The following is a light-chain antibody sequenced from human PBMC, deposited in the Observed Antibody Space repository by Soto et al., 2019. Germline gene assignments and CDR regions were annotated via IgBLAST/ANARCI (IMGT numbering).Light chain of an antibody. Sequence: ETVLTQSPGTLSLSPGERATLSCRASESVRTSLAWYQQTPGQAPSLLIYGASKRATGIPARFSGSGSGADFTLTISSLEPEDFAVYFCQQHNNSPTFGQGTRLEIK. J-gene: IGKJ5*01. CDR2: GAS. CDR1: ESVRTS. V-gene: IGKV3-11*01. CDR3: QQHNNSPT.